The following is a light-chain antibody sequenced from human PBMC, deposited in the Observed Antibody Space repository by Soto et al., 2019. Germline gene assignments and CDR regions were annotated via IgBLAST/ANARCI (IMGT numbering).Light chain of an antibody. J-gene: IGKJ5*01. V-gene: IGKV1D-12*01. CDR2: DAS. CDR1: QGITNR. Sequence: DIQMTQSPSSVSASVGDRVTITCRASQGITNRLDWYQQKPGKAPKLLIYDASSLQSGVPSRISGSGSGTDFTLTISSLQPEDFATYYCQQGKSFPITFGQGTRLEIK. CDR3: QQGKSFPIT.